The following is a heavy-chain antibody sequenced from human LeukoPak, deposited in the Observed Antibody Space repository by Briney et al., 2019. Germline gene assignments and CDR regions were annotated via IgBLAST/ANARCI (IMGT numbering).Heavy chain of an antibody. CDR3: ASNDYGDYEDGFDI. J-gene: IGHJ3*02. CDR2: ISSTSTYI. D-gene: IGHD4-17*01. V-gene: IGHV3-21*01. Sequence: PGGSLRLSCVVSGFTFSRATMNWVRQAPGKGLEWVSSISSTSTYINYADSVKGRFTISRDNAKESLYLQMNGLRGEDTAMYYCASNDYGDYEDGFDIWGQGTMVTVSS. CDR1: GFTFSRAT.